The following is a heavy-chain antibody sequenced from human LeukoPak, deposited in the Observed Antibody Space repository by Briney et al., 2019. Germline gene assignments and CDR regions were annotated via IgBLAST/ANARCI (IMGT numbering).Heavy chain of an antibody. V-gene: IGHV3-15*01. J-gene: IGHJ4*02. CDR3: TTDLGITMIRGVIVY. CDR1: GFTFTNAW. Sequence: GGSLRLSCAAPGFTFTNAWMSWVRQAPGKGLEWVGRIKSKGDDETTDYGAPVKGRFTMSRDDSRATLYLQMNSLKAEDTAVYYCTTDLGITMIRGVIVYWGQGALVTVSS. CDR2: IKSKGDDETT. D-gene: IGHD3-10*01.